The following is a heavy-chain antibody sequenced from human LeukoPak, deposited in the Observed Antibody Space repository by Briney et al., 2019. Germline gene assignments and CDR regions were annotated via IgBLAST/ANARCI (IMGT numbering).Heavy chain of an antibody. J-gene: IGHJ4*02. D-gene: IGHD7-27*01. CDR3: AKVTGEATCFDY. Sequence: GGSLRLSCAASGFTFSSYAMSWVRQAPGKGLEWVSAISGSGGSTYYADSVKGRFTISRDNSKNTLYLQMNNLRAEDTAVYYCAKVTGEATCFDYWGQGTLVTVSS. CDR2: ISGSGGST. CDR1: GFTFSSYA. V-gene: IGHV3-23*01.